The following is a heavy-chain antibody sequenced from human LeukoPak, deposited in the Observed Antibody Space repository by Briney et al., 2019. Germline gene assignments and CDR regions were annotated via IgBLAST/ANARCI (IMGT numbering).Heavy chain of an antibody. CDR3: ARDPQYRYYDSSGYYYLTGPFDY. CDR1: GFTFSSYA. Sequence: GGSLRLSCAASGFTFSSYAMSWVRQAPGKGLEWVSAISGSGGSTYYADSVKGRFTISRDNSKNTLYLQMNSLRAEDTAVYYCARDPQYRYYDSSGYYYLTGPFDYWGQGTLVTVSS. J-gene: IGHJ4*02. CDR2: ISGSGGST. V-gene: IGHV3-23*01. D-gene: IGHD3-22*01.